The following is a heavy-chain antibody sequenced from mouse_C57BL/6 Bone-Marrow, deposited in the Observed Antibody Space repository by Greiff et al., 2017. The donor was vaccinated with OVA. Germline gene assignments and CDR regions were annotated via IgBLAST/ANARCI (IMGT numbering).Heavy chain of an antibody. CDR1: GYTFTDYY. CDR2: INPNNGGT. D-gene: IGHD2-4*01. V-gene: IGHV1-26*01. J-gene: IGHJ4*01. CDR3: ARWGDYEDAMDY. Sequence: VQLQQSGPELVKPGASVKISCKASGYTFTDYYMNWVKQSHGKSLEWIGDINPNNGGTSYNQKFKGKATLTVDKSSSTAYMERRSLTYEESAVYYCARWGDYEDAMDYWGQGTSVTVSS.